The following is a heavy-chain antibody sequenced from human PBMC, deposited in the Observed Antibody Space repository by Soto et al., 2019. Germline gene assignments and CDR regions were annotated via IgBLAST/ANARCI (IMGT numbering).Heavy chain of an antibody. CDR2: ISAYNGNT. CDR1: GYTFTSYG. CDR3: ARYGTGDCSGGSCYVWFDP. J-gene: IGHJ5*02. V-gene: IGHV1-18*01. Sequence: ASVKVSCKASGYTFTSYGISWVRQAPGQGLEWMGWISAYNGNTNYAQKLQGRVTMTTDTSTSTAYMELRSLRSDDTAVYYCARYGTGDCSGGSCYVWFDPWGQGTLVTVSS. D-gene: IGHD2-15*01.